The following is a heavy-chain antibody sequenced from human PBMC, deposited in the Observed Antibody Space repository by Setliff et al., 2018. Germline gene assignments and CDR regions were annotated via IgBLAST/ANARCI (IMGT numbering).Heavy chain of an antibody. J-gene: IGHJ6*04. Sequence: ASVKVSCKVSGYTLTELSMHWVRQAPGKGLEWMGGFDPEDGETIYAQKFQGRVTMTEDTSTDTAYMELSSLRSEDTAVYYCATGFVGFGVAPRALDVWGKGTTVTVSS. D-gene: IGHD3-3*01. V-gene: IGHV1-24*01. CDR1: GYTLTELS. CDR2: FDPEDGET. CDR3: ATGFVGFGVAPRALDV.